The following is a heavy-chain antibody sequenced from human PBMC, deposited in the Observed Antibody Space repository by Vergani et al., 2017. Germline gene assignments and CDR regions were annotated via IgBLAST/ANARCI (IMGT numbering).Heavy chain of an antibody. CDR1: GGSISSDNYY. V-gene: IGHV4-30-4*01. D-gene: IGHD1-26*01. J-gene: IGHJ1*01. CDR2: IYYSGFT. Sequence: QVQLQESGPGLVKPSQTLSLTCTVSGGSISSDNYYWSWIRQPPGKGLEWIAYIYYSGFTYYNPSLKSRVSISVDTSKNQFSLKLSSVTAADTAVYYCARYSGGDSEYFQHWGQGTLVTVSS. CDR3: ARYSGGDSEYFQH.